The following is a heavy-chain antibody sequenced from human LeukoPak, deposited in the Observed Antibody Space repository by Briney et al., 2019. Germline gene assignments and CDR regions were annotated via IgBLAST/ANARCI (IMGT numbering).Heavy chain of an antibody. V-gene: IGHV4-4*07. CDR2: ISTSGST. CDR3: AKDSLTWGGNWFDP. CDR1: GGSISSYY. J-gene: IGHJ5*02. Sequence: SETLSLTCSVSGGSISSYYWSWIRQPAGKGLEWVGQISTSGSTNYNPSLKSRVTMSVDTSNNQFSLNLSSVTAADTAIYYCAKDSLTWGGNWFDPWGQGTLVTVSS. D-gene: IGHD3-16*01.